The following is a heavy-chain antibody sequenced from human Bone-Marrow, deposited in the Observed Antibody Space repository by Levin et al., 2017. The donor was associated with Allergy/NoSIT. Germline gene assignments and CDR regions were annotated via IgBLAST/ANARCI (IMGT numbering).Heavy chain of an antibody. CDR1: GFTFGDYA. Sequence: GGSLRLSCTASGFTFGDYAMSWFRQAPGKGLEWVGFIRSKAYGGTTEYAASVKGRFTISRDDSKSIAYLQMNSLKTEDTAVYYCTRDLKYYDFWSGYLGDYFDYWGQGTLVTVSS. CDR2: IRSKAYGGTT. CDR3: TRDLKYYDFWSGYLGDYFDY. V-gene: IGHV3-49*03. D-gene: IGHD3-3*01. J-gene: IGHJ4*02.